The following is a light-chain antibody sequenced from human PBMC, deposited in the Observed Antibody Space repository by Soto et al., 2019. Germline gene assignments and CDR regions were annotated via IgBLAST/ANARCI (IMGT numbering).Light chain of an antibody. CDR2: VNSDGSH. CDR1: SGHNTYA. V-gene: IGLV4-69*01. CDR3: QTWGTDVV. J-gene: IGLJ2*01. Sequence: QPVLTQSPSASASLGASVKLTCTLISGHNTYAIAWHQQQPEKGPRYLMKVNSDGSHIKGDGTPDRFSGSSSGAERYLTGSSLQSEDEADYYCQTWGTDVVFGGGTKVTVL.